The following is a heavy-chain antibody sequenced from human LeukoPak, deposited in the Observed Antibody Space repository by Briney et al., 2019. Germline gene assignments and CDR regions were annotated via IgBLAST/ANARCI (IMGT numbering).Heavy chain of an antibody. V-gene: IGHV3-64*01. Sequence: GGSLRLSCAASGFTFSSYPMHWVRQAPGERLEYVSAITSDGGRTYYANSVKGRFTIPRDNSKSTLYLHMGSLRPEDTAVYYCAKGKQQWWTFDALDIWGQGTTVTVSS. CDR2: ITSDGGRT. CDR3: AKGKQQWWTFDALDI. CDR1: GFTFSSYP. D-gene: IGHD5-18*01. J-gene: IGHJ3*02.